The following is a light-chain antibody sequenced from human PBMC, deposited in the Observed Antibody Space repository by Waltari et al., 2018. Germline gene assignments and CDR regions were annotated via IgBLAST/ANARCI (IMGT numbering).Light chain of an antibody. CDR3: QNHERLPAM. V-gene: IGKV3-20*01. J-gene: IGKJ1*01. Sequence: EMVVTQSPGTLSLSPRERATLSCRASQSISRYLSWYQQKPGQAPRLLIYAAASRATGIPDRFSGSGSGTDFSLTISRLEPEDFAVYYCQNHERLPAMFGQGTKVEIK. CDR2: AAA. CDR1: QSISRY.